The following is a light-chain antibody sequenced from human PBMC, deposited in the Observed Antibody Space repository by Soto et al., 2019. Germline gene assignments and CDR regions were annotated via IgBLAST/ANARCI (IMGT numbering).Light chain of an antibody. Sequence: EIVLTQSPGTLSLSPGERATLSCRASQTVRSSSLAWYQQKPGQAPRLLIFGAYTRAAGFPDRFSGSGSGTDFTLTISRLEPEDFAVYYCQQYGSSPRTFGQGTKVDIK. J-gene: IGKJ1*01. V-gene: IGKV3-20*01. CDR2: GAY. CDR3: QQYGSSPRT. CDR1: QTVRSSS.